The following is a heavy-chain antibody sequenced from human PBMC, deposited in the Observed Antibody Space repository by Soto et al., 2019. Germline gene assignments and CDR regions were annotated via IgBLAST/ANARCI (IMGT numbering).Heavy chain of an antibody. CDR2: IIPIFGTA. V-gene: IGHV1-69*01. CDR1: GGTFSSYA. Sequence: QVQLVQSGAEVQKPGSSVKVSCKASGGTFSSYAISWVRQAPGQGLEWMGGIIPIFGTANYAQKFQGRVTITAGQSNSNRHKEPGRRRTWDTAVYYCAREQYYCSSTSCYRVGGMDVWGQGTTVTVSS. D-gene: IGHD2-2*01. J-gene: IGHJ6*02. CDR3: AREQYYCSSTSCYRVGGMDV.